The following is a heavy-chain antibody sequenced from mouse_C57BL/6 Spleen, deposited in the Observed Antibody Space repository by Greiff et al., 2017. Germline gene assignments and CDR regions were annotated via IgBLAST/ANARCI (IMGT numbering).Heavy chain of an antibody. J-gene: IGHJ3*01. V-gene: IGHV7-3*01. CDR1: GFTFTDYY. CDR3: ASSDYAFAY. CDR2: IRNKANGYTT. Sequence: EVQLVESGGGLVQPGGSLSLSCAASGFTFTDYYMSWVRQPPGKALEWLGFIRNKANGYTTEYSASVKGRFTISRDNSQSILYLQMNALGAEDSATYYCASSDYAFAYWGQGTLVTVSA. D-gene: IGHD2-4*01.